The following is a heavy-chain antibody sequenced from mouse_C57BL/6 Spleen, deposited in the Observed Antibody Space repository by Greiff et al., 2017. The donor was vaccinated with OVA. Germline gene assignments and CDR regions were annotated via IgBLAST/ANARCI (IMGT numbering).Heavy chain of an antibody. CDR2: INPNNGGT. J-gene: IGHJ1*03. CDR1: GYTFTDYY. CDR3: ARRNYYGSSYVWYFDV. V-gene: IGHV1-26*01. D-gene: IGHD1-1*01. Sequence: EVQLQQSGPELVKPGASVKISCKASGYTFTDYYMNWVKQSHGKSLEWIGDINPNNGGTSYNQKFKGKATVTVDKSSSTAYMELRSLTSEDSAVYYCARRNYYGSSYVWYFDVWGTGTTVTVSS.